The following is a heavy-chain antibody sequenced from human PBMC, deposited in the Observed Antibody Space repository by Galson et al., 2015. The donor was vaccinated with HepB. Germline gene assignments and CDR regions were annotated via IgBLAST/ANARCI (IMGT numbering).Heavy chain of an antibody. J-gene: IGHJ4*02. CDR3: AHSVGPRDLWYFDY. D-gene: IGHD1-26*01. Sequence: PALVKPTQTLTLTCTFSGFSLSTSGVGVGWIRQPPGKALEWLALIYWDDDKRYSPSLKSRLTITKDTSKNQVVLTMTNMDPVDTATYYCAHSVGPRDLWYFDYWGQGTLVTVSS. V-gene: IGHV2-5*02. CDR1: GFSLSTSGVG. CDR2: IYWDDDK.